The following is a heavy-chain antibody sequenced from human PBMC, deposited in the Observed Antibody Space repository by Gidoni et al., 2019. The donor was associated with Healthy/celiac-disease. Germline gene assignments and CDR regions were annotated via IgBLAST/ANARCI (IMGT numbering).Heavy chain of an antibody. CDR3: ARDYREYNWFDP. J-gene: IGHJ5*02. V-gene: IGHV4-39*02. CDR1: GGSISSSSSY. Sequence: QLQLQESGPGLVKPSETLSLTCTVPGGSISSSSSYWGWIRQPPGKGLEWIGSIYYSGSTYYNPSLKSRVTISVDTSKNQFSLKLSSVTAADTAVYYCARDYREYNWFDPWGQGTLVTVSS. D-gene: IGHD3-10*01. CDR2: IYYSGST.